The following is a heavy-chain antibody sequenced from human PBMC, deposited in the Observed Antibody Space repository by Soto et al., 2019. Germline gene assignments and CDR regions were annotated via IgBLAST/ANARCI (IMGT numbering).Heavy chain of an antibody. CDR1: GYTFANSV. J-gene: IGHJ6*02. Sequence: GASVKVSCKASGYTFANSVITWVRQAPGQGLEWMGWISVYNGNTNFAQKLQGRVTMTTDTSTSTGYMELRSLRSDDTAVYYCARDSYYGSGQGMDVWGQGTTVTVSS. CDR2: ISVYNGNT. D-gene: IGHD3-10*01. CDR3: ARDSYYGSGQGMDV. V-gene: IGHV1-18*04.